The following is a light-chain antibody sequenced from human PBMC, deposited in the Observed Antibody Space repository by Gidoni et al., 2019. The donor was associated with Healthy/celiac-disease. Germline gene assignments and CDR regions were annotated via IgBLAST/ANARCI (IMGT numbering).Light chain of an antibody. V-gene: IGKV4-1*01. J-gene: IGKJ1*01. Sequence: DIVMTQSPDSLAVFLGERATINCKSSQSVLYSSNNKNYLAWYQQKPGQPPKLLIYWASTRESGVPDRFSGSGSGTDFTLTISSLQAEDVAVYYCQQYYSTRPAFGQGTKVEIK. CDR2: WAS. CDR3: QQYYSTRPA. CDR1: QSVLYSSNNKNY.